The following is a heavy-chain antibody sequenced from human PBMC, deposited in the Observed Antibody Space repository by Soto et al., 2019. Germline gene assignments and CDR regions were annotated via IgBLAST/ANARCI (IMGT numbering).Heavy chain of an antibody. Sequence: GSLRLSCAASGFTFSSYEMNWVRQAPGKGLEWVSYISSSGSTIYYADSVKGRFTISRDNAKNSLYLQMNSLRAEDTAVYYCARDLYDSSGRNVDYWGQGTLVTVSS. V-gene: IGHV3-48*03. CDR3: ARDLYDSSGRNVDY. J-gene: IGHJ4*02. CDR2: ISSSGSTI. D-gene: IGHD3-22*01. CDR1: GFTFSSYE.